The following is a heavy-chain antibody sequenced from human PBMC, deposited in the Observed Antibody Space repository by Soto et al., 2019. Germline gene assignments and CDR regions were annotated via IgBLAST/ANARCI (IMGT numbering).Heavy chain of an antibody. Sequence: ASVMVSCKVSGYTLTELSMHWVRQAPGKGLEWMGGFDPEDGETIYAQKFQGRVTMTEDTSTDTAYMELSSLRSEDTAVYYCATDRGSTYASDAFDIWGQGTMVTVSS. V-gene: IGHV1-24*01. CDR3: ATDRGSTYASDAFDI. CDR1: GYTLTELS. D-gene: IGHD2-2*01. CDR2: FDPEDGET. J-gene: IGHJ3*02.